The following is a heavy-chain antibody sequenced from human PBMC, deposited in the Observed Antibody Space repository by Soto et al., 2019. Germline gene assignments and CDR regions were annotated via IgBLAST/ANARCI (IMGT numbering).Heavy chain of an antibody. Sequence: QVQLVESGGGVVQPGRSLRLSCAASGFPFTSYGMHWVREGPDKGLEWVAIISYDGSDKYYADSVKGRVTISIDNSKNTLYLQMNSLRPEDTALYYCVGGQYYFDYRGQGTLVIVSS. CDR2: ISYDGSDK. V-gene: IGHV3-30*03. D-gene: IGHD3-10*01. J-gene: IGHJ4*02. CDR1: GFPFTSYG. CDR3: VGGQYYFDY.